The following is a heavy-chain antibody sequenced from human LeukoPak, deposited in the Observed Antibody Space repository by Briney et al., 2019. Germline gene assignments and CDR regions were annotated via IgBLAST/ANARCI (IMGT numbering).Heavy chain of an antibody. CDR1: GFTFSSYE. CDR2: ISSSGSTI. Sequence: GGSLRLSCAASGFTFSSYEMNSVRQAPGKGLEWVSYISSSGSTIYYADSVKGRFTISRDNSKNTLCLQMNSLRAEDTAVYYCAKEIWPTVTTPGHTHFDYWGQGTLVTVSS. D-gene: IGHD4-17*01. V-gene: IGHV3-48*03. J-gene: IGHJ4*02. CDR3: AKEIWPTVTTPGHTHFDY.